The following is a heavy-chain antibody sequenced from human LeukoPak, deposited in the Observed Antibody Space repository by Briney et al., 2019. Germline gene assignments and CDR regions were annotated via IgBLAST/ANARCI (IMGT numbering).Heavy chain of an antibody. V-gene: IGHV3-21*01. J-gene: IGHJ4*02. D-gene: IGHD6-13*01. CDR2: ITSSSGYI. CDR1: GFTFSSYS. Sequence: GGSLRLSCAASGFTFSSYSVNWVRQAPGKGLEWVSSITSSSGYIFYADSVKGRFTISRDNAKNSLYLQMNSLRAEDTALYYCARERGGIAAAGTNFDYWGQGTLVTVSS. CDR3: ARERGGIAAAGTNFDY.